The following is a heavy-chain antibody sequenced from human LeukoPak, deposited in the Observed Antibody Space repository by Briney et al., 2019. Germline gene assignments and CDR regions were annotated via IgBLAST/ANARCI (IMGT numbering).Heavy chain of an antibody. Sequence: APVKVSCKASGYTFTGYYMHWVRQAPGQGLEWMGWINPNSGGTNYAQKFQGGVTMTRDTSITTAYMELSRLRSDDTAVYYCARDSGTYYTDYFNYWGQGTLVTVSS. D-gene: IGHD1-26*01. CDR2: INPNSGGT. CDR3: ARDSGTYYTDYFNY. J-gene: IGHJ4*02. V-gene: IGHV1-2*02. CDR1: GYTFTGYY.